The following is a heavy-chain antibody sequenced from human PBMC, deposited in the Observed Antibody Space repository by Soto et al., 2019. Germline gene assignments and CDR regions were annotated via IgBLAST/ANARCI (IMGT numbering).Heavy chain of an antibody. CDR1: GFAFRDFA. V-gene: IGHV3-9*01. CDR3: AKSFVITRPLNCYMVV. D-gene: IGHD1-20*01. Sequence: SLRLSCAASGFAFRDFAMHWVRQTPGKGLEWVSGITWNGVAMGYADSVRGRFTISRDDAKNTLYLQMNSLRPEDTALYYCAKSFVITRPLNCYMVVWGKVTSFTVSS. J-gene: IGHJ6*03. CDR2: ITWNGVAM.